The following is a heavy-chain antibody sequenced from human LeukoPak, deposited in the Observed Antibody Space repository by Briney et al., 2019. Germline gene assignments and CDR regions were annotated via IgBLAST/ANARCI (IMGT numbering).Heavy chain of an antibody. CDR1: GFTFSSYA. CDR3: AKDQGYSSSWYYFDY. Sequence: GRSLRLSCAASGFTFSSYAMHWVRQAPGKGLEWVAVISYDGSNKYYADSVKGRFTISRDNSKNTLYLQMNSLRAEDTAVYYCAKDQGYSSSWYYFDYWGQGTLVTVSS. V-gene: IGHV3-30*04. CDR2: ISYDGSNK. J-gene: IGHJ4*02. D-gene: IGHD6-13*01.